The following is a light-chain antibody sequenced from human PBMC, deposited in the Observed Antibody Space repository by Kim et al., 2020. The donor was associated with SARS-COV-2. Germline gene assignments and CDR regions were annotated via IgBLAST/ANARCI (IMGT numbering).Light chain of an antibody. CDR1: SSDIGVYIC. CDR3: SSYAGRQNLV. CDR2: EVN. V-gene: IGLV2-8*01. J-gene: IGLJ2*01. Sequence: GQAVTISCTGTSSDIGVYICVAWYQQHPGKAPKVMIYEVNKRPSGVPARFSGSKSGNAASLTVSGLQAEDEADYYCSSYAGRQNLVFGGGTQLTVL.